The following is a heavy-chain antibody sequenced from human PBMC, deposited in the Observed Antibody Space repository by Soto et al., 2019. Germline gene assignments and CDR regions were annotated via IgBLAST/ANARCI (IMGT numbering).Heavy chain of an antibody. CDR1: GGSISRGESY. CDR2: IYSSGST. V-gene: IGHV4-30-4*01. CDR3: ARDLGMITSGGVMTYYGMDV. Sequence: QVQLQESGPGLVKPSQTLSLTCSVSGGSISRGESYWSWIRQTPGKGLEWIGHIYSSGSTDYNPSHKSRVTLSLDPSKNQFSLKLTSVTAADTAVYYCARDLGMITSGGVMTYYGMDVWGQGTTVTVSS. D-gene: IGHD3-16*01. J-gene: IGHJ6*02.